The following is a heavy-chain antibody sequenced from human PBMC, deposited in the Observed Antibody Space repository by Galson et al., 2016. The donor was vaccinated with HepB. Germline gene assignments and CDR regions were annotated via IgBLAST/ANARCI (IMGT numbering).Heavy chain of an antibody. V-gene: IGHV3-53*01. CDR1: GFIVSDNY. J-gene: IGHJ4*02. CDR2: HPRMDKV. D-gene: IGHD2-15*01. Sequence: SLRLSCAVSGFIVSDNYMSWVRQAPGKGLRWVASHPRMDKVYSDSVKGRVTISRDTSKVYLQMDSLRVEDTGVSYCAGVYCGRGSCFFDSWGQGALVTVSS. CDR3: AGVYCGRGSCFFDS.